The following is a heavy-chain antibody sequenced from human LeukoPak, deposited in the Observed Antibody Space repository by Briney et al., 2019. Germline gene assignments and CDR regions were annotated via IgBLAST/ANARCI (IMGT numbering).Heavy chain of an antibody. Sequence: SQTLSLTCTVSGGSISSSSYYWSWIRQPPGKGLEWIGYIYYSGSTNYNPSLKRRVTISVDTSKNQFSLKLSSVTAADTAVHYCAASIAVAGTGGESFDYWGQGTLVTVPS. D-gene: IGHD6-19*01. CDR1: GGSISSSSYY. CDR2: IYYSGST. V-gene: IGHV4-61*01. CDR3: AASIAVAGTGGESFDY. J-gene: IGHJ4*02.